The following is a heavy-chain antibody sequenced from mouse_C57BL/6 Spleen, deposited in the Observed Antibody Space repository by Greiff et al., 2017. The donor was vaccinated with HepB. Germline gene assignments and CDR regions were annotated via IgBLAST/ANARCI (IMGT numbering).Heavy chain of an antibody. CDR3: ARVEDYYYGSSSHWYFDV. D-gene: IGHD1-1*01. J-gene: IGHJ1*03. V-gene: IGHV1-18*01. Sequence: VQLKQSGPELVKPGASVKIPCKASGYTFTDYNMDWVKQSHGKSLEWIGDINPNNGGTIYNQKFKGKATLTVDKSSSTAYMELRSLTSEDTAVYYCARVEDYYYGSSSHWYFDVWGTGTTVTVSS. CDR1: GYTFTDYN. CDR2: INPNNGGT.